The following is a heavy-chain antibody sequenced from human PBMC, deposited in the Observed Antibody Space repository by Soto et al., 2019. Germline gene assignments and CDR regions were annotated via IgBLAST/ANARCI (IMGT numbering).Heavy chain of an antibody. CDR3: ARAQPTYSSSYFDY. J-gene: IGHJ4*02. D-gene: IGHD3-22*01. V-gene: IGHV3-23*01. CDR1: GFTFSSYA. CDR2: ISGRGDDT. Sequence: EVQLLECGGDLVQPGGSLRLSCAASGFTFSSYAMSWVRQAPGKGLEWVSTISGRGDDTYYTDSVKGRFTISRDNSKNTLYVHMSSLRAEDTAVYYCARAQPTYSSSYFDYWGPRTLVTVSS.